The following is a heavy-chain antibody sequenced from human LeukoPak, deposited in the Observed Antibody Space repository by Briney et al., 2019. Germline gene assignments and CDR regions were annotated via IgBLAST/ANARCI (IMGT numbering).Heavy chain of an antibody. CDR1: GFTFSSYG. D-gene: IGHD3-10*01. V-gene: IGHV3-23*01. CDR3: TRSLRVRGVPDYMDV. Sequence: PGGSLRLSCAASGFTFSSYGMSWVRQAPGKGLEWVSAISGSGGSTYYADSVKGRFTISRDNSKNTLYLQMNNLRADDTAVYYCTRSLRVRGVPDYMDVWGKGTTVTVS. CDR2: ISGSGGST. J-gene: IGHJ6*03.